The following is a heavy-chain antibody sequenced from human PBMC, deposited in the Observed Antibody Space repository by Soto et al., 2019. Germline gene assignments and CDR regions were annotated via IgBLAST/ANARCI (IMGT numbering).Heavy chain of an antibody. V-gene: IGHV4-4*02. CDR2: IYHSGST. J-gene: IGHJ4*02. Sequence: KSSETLSLTCAVSGGSISSSNWWSWVRQPPGKGLEWIGEIYHSGSTNYNPSLKSRVTISVDKSKNQFSLKLSSVTAADTAVYYCARATTYYYDSSGKYFDYWGQGTLVTVSS. D-gene: IGHD3-22*01. CDR1: GGSISSSNW. CDR3: ARATTYYYDSSGKYFDY.